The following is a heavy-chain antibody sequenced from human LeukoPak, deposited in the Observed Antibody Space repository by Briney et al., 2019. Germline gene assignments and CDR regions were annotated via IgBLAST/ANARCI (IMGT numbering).Heavy chain of an antibody. Sequence: SETLSLTCTVSGYSISSGFYWGWIRQPPGKGLECIGSIYHSGSTYYNPSLKSRVTISVDTSKDQFSLNLSSVTAADTAMYYCARAVGTSRNFFDYWGQGTLVTVSS. CDR3: ARAVGTSRNFFDY. CDR2: IYHSGST. D-gene: IGHD4-23*01. CDR1: GYSISSGFY. J-gene: IGHJ4*02. V-gene: IGHV4-38-2*02.